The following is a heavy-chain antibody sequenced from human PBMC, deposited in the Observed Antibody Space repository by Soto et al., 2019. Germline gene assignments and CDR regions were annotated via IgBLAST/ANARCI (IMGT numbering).Heavy chain of an antibody. J-gene: IGHJ4*02. CDR1: GYTFTNYY. CDR2: INPNTGGT. Sequence: ASLKVSCKTSGYTFTNYYVRWVRQAPGQGLEWVGRINPNTGGTNYAQNFQDRVTMTRDTSITTAYMELSRLRSDDTAVYYCARQLAYCGGDCYTEPIDYWGQGTQVNVSS. CDR3: ARQLAYCGGDCYTEPIDY. D-gene: IGHD2-21*02. V-gene: IGHV1-2*06.